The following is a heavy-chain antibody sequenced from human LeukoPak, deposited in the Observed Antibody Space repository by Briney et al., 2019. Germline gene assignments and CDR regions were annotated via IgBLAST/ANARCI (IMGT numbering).Heavy chain of an antibody. D-gene: IGHD6-19*01. CDR2: IYYSGST. CDR3: ARQGSSGWGYYYGMDV. J-gene: IGHJ6*02. V-gene: IGHV4-59*08. CDR1: GGSISSYY. Sequence: PSETLSLTCTVSGGSISSYYWSWIRQPPGKGLEWIGYIYYSGSTNYNPSLKSRVTISVDTSKNQFSLKLSSVTAADTAVYYCARQGSSGWGYYYGMDVWGQGTTVTVSS.